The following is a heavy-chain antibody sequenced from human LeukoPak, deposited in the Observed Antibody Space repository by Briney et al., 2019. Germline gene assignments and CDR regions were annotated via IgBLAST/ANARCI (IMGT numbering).Heavy chain of an antibody. CDR1: GGSISSSSYY. CDR2: IYYSGST. J-gene: IGHJ6*03. Sequence: SETLSLTCTVSGGSISSSSYYWGWIRQPPGKGLEWIGSIYYSGSTYYNPPLKSRVTISVDTSKNQFSLKLRSVTAADTAVYYCARHSGYDFWSGYGRDYYYYYMDVWGKGTTVTVSS. V-gene: IGHV4-39*01. CDR3: ARHSGYDFWSGYGRDYYYYYMDV. D-gene: IGHD3-3*01.